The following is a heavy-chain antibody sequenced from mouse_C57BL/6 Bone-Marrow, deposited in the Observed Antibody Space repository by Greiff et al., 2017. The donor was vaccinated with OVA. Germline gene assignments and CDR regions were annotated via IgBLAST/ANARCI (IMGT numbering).Heavy chain of an antibody. J-gene: IGHJ3*01. CDR3: AREGLYYYGSQAWFAY. CDR1: GYTFTSYG. D-gene: IGHD1-1*01. V-gene: IGHV1-81*01. Sequence: VKLQESGAELARPGASVKLSCKASGYTFTSYGISWVKQRTGQGLEWIGEIYPRSGNTYYNEKFKGKATLTADKSSSTAYMDLRSLTSEDSAVYFCAREGLYYYGSQAWFAYWGQGTLVTVSA. CDR2: IYPRSGNT.